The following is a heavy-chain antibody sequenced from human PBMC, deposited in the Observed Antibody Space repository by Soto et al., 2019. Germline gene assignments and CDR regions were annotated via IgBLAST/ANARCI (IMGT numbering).Heavy chain of an antibody. CDR2: IIPIFGTA. CDR3: ARDLGQVIPMLRGVPLDY. V-gene: IGHV1-69*13. J-gene: IGHJ4*02. D-gene: IGHD3-10*01. Sequence: ASVKVSCKASGGTFSSYAISWVRQAPGQGLEWMGGIIPIFGTANYAQKFQGRVTITADESTSTAYMELSSLRSEDTAVYYCARDLGQVIPMLRGVPLDYWGQGTLVTVSS. CDR1: GGTFSSYA.